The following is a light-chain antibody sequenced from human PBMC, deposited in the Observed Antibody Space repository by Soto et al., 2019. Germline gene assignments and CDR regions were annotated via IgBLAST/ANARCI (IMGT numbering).Light chain of an antibody. CDR3: QQRTNWPPAVT. CDR1: QRVNSRF. Sequence: VLTQSTDTLALSPGERATLSCRASQRVNSRFFAWYQQKPAQAPRLLIYGASTRATGVPPRFSGRGSVTDFTRTISSLEPEEFAGYYCQQRTNWPPAVTFGQGTRLEIK. CDR2: GAS. V-gene: IGKV3-11*01. J-gene: IGKJ5*01.